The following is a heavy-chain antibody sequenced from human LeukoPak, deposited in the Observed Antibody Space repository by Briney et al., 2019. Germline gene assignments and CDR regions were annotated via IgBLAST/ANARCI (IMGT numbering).Heavy chain of an antibody. CDR3: ARGKTHNNWFDP. CDR2: ISAYNGNT. V-gene: IGHV1-18*04. CDR1: GYTFTSYY. J-gene: IGHJ5*02. Sequence: ASVKVSCKASGYTFTSYYMHWVRQAPGQGLEWMGWISAYNGNTNYAQKLQGRVTMTTDTSTSTAYMELRSLRSDDTAVYYCARGKTHNNWFDPWGQGTLVTVSS.